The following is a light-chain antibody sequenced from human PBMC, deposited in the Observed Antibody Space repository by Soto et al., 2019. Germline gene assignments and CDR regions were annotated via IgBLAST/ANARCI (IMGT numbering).Light chain of an antibody. CDR2: EVS. J-gene: IGLJ3*02. CDR3: SSYTSSSTWL. Sequence: QSALTQPASVSGSPGQSITISCTGTSSDVGGYNYVPWYQQHPGKAPKLMIYEVSNRPSGVSNRFSGSKSGNTASLTISGLQDEDEADYYCSSYTSSSTWLFGGGTKLTVL. V-gene: IGLV2-14*01. CDR1: SSDVGGYNY.